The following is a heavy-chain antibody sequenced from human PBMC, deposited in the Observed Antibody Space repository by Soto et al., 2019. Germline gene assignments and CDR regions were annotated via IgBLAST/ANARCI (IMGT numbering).Heavy chain of an antibody. CDR1: GYTFTSYD. J-gene: IGHJ6*03. V-gene: IGHV1-8*01. Sequence: QVQLVQSGAEVKKPGASVKVSCKASGYTFTSYDINWVRQATGQGLEWMGWMNPNSGNTSYAQKFQGRVTMTRNTSLSAAYMGLSSLRSEDTAVYYCAGVLRVLEWWRYYMAVWGKGTTVTVSS. CDR2: MNPNSGNT. D-gene: IGHD3-3*01. CDR3: AGVLRVLEWWRYYMAV.